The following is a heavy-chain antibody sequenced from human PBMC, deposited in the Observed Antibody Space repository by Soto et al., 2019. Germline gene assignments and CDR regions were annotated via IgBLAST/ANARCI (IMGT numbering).Heavy chain of an antibody. CDR3: ARGNQDCSGGSCYRFFDY. Sequence: SETLSVTCSVGGGVISGDCWSWIRQPPGKGLEWIGYIYYSGSTNYNPSLKSRVTISVDTSKNQFSLKLSSVTAADTAVYYCARGNQDCSGGSCYRFFDYWGQGTLVTVSS. CDR1: GGVISGDC. CDR2: IYYSGST. D-gene: IGHD2-15*01. J-gene: IGHJ4*02. V-gene: IGHV4-59*01.